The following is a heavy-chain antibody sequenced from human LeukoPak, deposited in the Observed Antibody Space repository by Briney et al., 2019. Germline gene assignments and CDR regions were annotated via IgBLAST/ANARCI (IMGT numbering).Heavy chain of an antibody. CDR1: GYSFTNYW. Sequence: GESLKISCKASGYSFTNYWLGWVRQMPGKGLEWMGIIYPGDSDTRYSPSFQGQVTISVDKSISTAYLQWRSLKASDTAMFYCARRNYYGSGSSYSHFDYWGQGTLVTVSS. CDR3: ARRNYYGSGSSYSHFDY. D-gene: IGHD3-10*01. CDR2: IYPGDSDT. V-gene: IGHV5-51*01. J-gene: IGHJ4*02.